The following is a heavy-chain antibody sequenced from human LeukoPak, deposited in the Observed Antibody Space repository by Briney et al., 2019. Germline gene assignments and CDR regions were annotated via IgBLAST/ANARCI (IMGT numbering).Heavy chain of an antibody. CDR2: INPSGGST. J-gene: IGHJ5*02. V-gene: IGHV1-46*01. Sequence: GASVKVSCKASGYTFTSYYMHWVRQAPGQGLEWMGIINPSGGSTSYAQKFQGRVTMTRDTSTSKVYMELSSLRSEDAAVYYCASAGWLQNWFDPWGQGTLVTVSS. D-gene: IGHD5-24*01. CDR1: GYTFTSYY. CDR3: ASAGWLQNWFDP.